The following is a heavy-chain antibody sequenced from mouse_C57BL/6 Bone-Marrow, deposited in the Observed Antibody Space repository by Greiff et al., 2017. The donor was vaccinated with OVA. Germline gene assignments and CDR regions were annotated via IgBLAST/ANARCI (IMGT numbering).Heavy chain of an antibody. D-gene: IGHD1-1*01. CDR3: ARKGVYYGSSYWYFDV. CDR1: GYAFSSSW. J-gene: IGHJ1*03. Sequence: VVKPGASVKISCKASGYAFSSSWMNWVKQRPGKGLEWIGRIYPGDGDTNYNGKFKGKATLTADKSSSTAYMQLSSLTSEDSAVYFCARKGVYYGSSYWYFDVWGTGTTVTVSS. CDR2: IYPGDGDT. V-gene: IGHV1-82*01.